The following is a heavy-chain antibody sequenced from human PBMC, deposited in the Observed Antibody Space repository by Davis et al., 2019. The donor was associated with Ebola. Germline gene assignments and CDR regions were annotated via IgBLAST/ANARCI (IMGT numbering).Heavy chain of an antibody. V-gene: IGHV4-30-4*02. Sequence: PSETLSLTCTVSGGSISSGDYYWSWIRQPPGKGLEWIGYIYYSGSTYYNPSLKSRVTISVDTPKNQFSLKLSSVTAADTAVYYCARMEQQLAEPSYYYYYGMDVWGQGTTVTVSS. CDR2: IYYSGST. CDR1: GGSISSGDYY. CDR3: ARMEQQLAEPSYYYYYGMDV. J-gene: IGHJ6*02. D-gene: IGHD6-13*01.